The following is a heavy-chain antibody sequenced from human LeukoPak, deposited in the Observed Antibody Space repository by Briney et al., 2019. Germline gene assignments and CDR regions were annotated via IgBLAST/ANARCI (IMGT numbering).Heavy chain of an antibody. Sequence: SGGSLRLSCAASGFIFSSYELNWVRQAPGKGLEWISYISNTGDNIYYADSVRGRFTISRDNAKNSLYLQMSSLRAEDTAVYYCARGCSGDCYLNWFGPWGQGTLVTVSS. CDR1: GFIFSSYE. J-gene: IGHJ5*02. CDR3: ARGCSGDCYLNWFGP. D-gene: IGHD2-21*02. V-gene: IGHV3-48*03. CDR2: ISNTGDNI.